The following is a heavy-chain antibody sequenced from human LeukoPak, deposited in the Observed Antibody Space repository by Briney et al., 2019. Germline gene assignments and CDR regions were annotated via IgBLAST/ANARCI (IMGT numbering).Heavy chain of an antibody. CDR3: ARGGRITMIVVVPTPNWFDP. CDR1: GESFSGYY. J-gene: IGHJ5*02. Sequence: SETLSLTCAVYGESFSGYYWSWIRQPPGKGLEWIGEINHSGSTNYNPSLKSRVTISVDTSKNQFSLKLSSVTAADTAVYYCARGGRITMIVVVPTPNWFDPWGQGTLVTVSS. D-gene: IGHD3-22*01. V-gene: IGHV4-34*01. CDR2: INHSGST.